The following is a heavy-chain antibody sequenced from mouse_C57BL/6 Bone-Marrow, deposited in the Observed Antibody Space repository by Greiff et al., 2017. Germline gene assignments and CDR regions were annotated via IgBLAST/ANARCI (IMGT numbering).Heavy chain of an antibody. CDR2: IYPRSGNT. CDR3: ARGTTGVATGEACFAY. CDR1: GYTFTSYG. Sequence: VQLQQSGAELARPGASVKMSCKASGYTFTSYGISWVKQRPGQGLEWIGEIYPRSGNTYYNEKFKGKATLTADNSSSTAYMQLRSLTSEDSAVYSCARGTTGVATGEACFAYWGQGTLVTVSS. J-gene: IGHJ3*01. D-gene: IGHD1-1*01. V-gene: IGHV1-81*01.